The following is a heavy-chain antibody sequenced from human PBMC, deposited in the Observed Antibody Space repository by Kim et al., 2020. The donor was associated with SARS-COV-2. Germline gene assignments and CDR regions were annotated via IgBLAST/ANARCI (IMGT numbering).Heavy chain of an antibody. J-gene: IGHJ3*01. CDR1: GECVSSSSAT. CDR3: ARAGITIFGLVTRAFDL. CDR2: TYYRSNWYN. V-gene: IGHV6-1*01. Sequence: SQTLSLTCDISGECVSSSSATWNWIRQSPSRGLEWLGRTYYRSNWYNDYAESVRGRITVNPDTSKNHFSLQLNSVSPEDTAVYYCARAGITIFGLVTRAFDLWGQETLVTVSS. D-gene: IGHD3-3*01.